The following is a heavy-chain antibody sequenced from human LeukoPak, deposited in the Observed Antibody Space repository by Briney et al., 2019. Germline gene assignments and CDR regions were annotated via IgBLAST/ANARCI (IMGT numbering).Heavy chain of an antibody. CDR1: GFTFGDYA. CDR2: IRSKAYGGTT. CDR3: TRLAAAGTVPDY. Sequence: PGRSLRLSCTASGFTFGDYAMSWVRQAPGKGLEWVGFIRSKAYGGTTEYAASVKGRFTISRDDSKSIAYLQMNSLKTEDTAVYYCTRLAAAGTVPDYWGQGTLVTVSS. J-gene: IGHJ4*02. V-gene: IGHV3-49*04. D-gene: IGHD6-13*01.